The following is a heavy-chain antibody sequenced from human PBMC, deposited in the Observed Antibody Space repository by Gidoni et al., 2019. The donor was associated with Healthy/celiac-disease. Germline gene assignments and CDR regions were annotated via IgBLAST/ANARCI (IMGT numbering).Heavy chain of an antibody. CDR2: TRNKANSYTT. CDR3: ARVVMWPDGYNVVFDY. J-gene: IGHJ4*02. CDR1: GFTFSDHY. V-gene: IGHV3-72*01. Sequence: EVQLVESGGGLVQPGGSLRLSCAASGFTFSDHYMDWVRQAPGKGLEWVGRTRNKANSYTTEYAASVKGRFTISRDDSKNSLYLQMNSLKTEDTAVYYCARVVMWPDGYNVVFDYWGQGTLVTVSS. D-gene: IGHD5-12*01.